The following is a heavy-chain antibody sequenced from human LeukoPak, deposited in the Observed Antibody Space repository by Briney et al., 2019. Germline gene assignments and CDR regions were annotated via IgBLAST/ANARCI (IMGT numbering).Heavy chain of an antibody. CDR3: AKFAVWYYDSSGSQVDV. J-gene: IGHJ6*04. V-gene: IGHV3-23*01. CDR1: GSTFSSYA. D-gene: IGHD3-22*01. Sequence: GGSLRLSCAASGSTFSSYAMSWVRQAPGKGLEWVSAISGSGGSTYYADSVKGRFTISRDNSKNTLYLQMNSLRAEDTAVYYCAKFAVWYYDSSGSQVDVWGKGTTVTVSS. CDR2: ISGSGGST.